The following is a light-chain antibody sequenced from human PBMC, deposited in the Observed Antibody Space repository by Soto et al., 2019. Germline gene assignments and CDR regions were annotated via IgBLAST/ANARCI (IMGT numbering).Light chain of an antibody. V-gene: IGKV3-20*01. CDR1: RSVGTF. J-gene: IGKJ1*01. CDR2: GAS. Sequence: IVLTQSPGTLSLSPGERATLSCRASRSVGTFLAWYQQKPGQAPRLLIYGASSRATVIPDRLSGSGSGTDFTLTISRLEPEDFAVYYCQQYGSSGTFGQGTKVDIK. CDR3: QQYGSSGT.